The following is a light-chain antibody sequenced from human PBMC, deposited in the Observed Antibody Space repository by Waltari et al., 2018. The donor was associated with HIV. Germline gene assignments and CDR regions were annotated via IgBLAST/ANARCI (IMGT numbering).Light chain of an antibody. CDR3: QQYHHWPPLT. J-gene: IGKJ4*01. CDR2: HSS. Sequence: TQSPATISVSPGGRVTVSCRASQNVDDKLAWYQQKPGQSPRLLIYHSSVRAAGVPTRFGGAGSATNFTLTITSLRSEDFALYFCQQYHHWPPLTFGGGSRVELK. CDR1: QNVDDK. V-gene: IGKV3D-15*01.